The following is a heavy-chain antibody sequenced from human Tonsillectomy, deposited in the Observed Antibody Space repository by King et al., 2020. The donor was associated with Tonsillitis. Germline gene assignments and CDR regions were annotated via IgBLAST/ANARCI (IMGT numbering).Heavy chain of an antibody. V-gene: IGHV3-21*01. CDR3: ASPPVYSSGWIIDY. J-gene: IGHJ4*02. Sequence: VQLVESGGGLVKPGGSLRLSCAASGFTFSSYSMNWVRQAPGKGLEWVSSISSSSYIYYADSVKGRFTISRDNAKNSLYLQMNSLRAEDTAVYYCASPPVYSSGWIIDYWGQGTLVTVSS. CDR2: ISSSSYI. D-gene: IGHD6-19*01. CDR1: GFTFSSYS.